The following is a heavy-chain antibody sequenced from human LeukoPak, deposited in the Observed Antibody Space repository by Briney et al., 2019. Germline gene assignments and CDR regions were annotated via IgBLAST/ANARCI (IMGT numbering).Heavy chain of an antibody. D-gene: IGHD3-10*01. CDR2: ISSSSSYI. V-gene: IGHV3-21*04. CDR1: GFTFSSYS. CDR3: AKDVLWFGELLSGYYFDY. Sequence: GGSLRLSCAASGFTFSSYSMNWVRQAPGKGLEWVSSISSSSSYIYYADSVKGRFTISRDNSKNTLYLQMNSLRAEDTAVYYCAKDVLWFGELLSGYYFDYWGQGTLVTVSS. J-gene: IGHJ4*02.